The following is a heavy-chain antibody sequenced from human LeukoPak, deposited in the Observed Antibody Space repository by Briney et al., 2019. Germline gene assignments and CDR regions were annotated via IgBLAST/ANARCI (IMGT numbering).Heavy chain of an antibody. V-gene: IGHV3-30*18. Sequence: GGSLRLSCAASGSTFSSYGMHWVRQAPGKGLEWVAVISYDGSNKYYADSVKGRFTISRDNSKNTLYLQMNSLRAEDTAVYYCAKGQLYGDYGYYFDYWGQGTLVTVSS. CDR3: AKGQLYGDYGYYFDY. CDR2: ISYDGSNK. D-gene: IGHD4-17*01. CDR1: GSTFSSYG. J-gene: IGHJ4*02.